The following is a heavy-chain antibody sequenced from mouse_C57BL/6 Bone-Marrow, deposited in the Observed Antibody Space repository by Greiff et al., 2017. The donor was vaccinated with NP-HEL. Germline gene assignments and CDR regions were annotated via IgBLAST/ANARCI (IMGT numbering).Heavy chain of an antibody. D-gene: IGHD1-1*01. CDR1: GFTFTDYY. CDR2: IRNKANGYTT. V-gene: IGHV7-3*01. J-gene: IGHJ4*01. Sequence: EVQRVESGGGLVQPGGSLSLSCAASGFTFTDYYMSWVRQPPGKALEWLGFIRNKANGYTTEYSASVKGRFTISRDNSQSILYLQMNALRAEDSATYYCARSSYYYGSSDYAMDYWGQGTSVTVSS. CDR3: ARSSYYYGSSDYAMDY.